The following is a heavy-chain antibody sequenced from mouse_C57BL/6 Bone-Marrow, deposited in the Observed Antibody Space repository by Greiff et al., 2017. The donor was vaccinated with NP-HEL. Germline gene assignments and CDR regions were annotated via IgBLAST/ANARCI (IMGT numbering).Heavy chain of an antibody. CDR3: ARHYYSNYFDY. CDR2: ISSGGSYT. V-gene: IGHV5-6*01. J-gene: IGHJ2*01. CDR1: GFTFSSYG. D-gene: IGHD2-5*01. Sequence: VQLVESGGDLVKPGGSLKLSCAASGFTFSSYGMSWVRQTPDMRLEWVATISSGGSYTYYPDSVKGRFTISRDNAKNTLYLQMSSLKSEDTAMYYCARHYYSNYFDYWGQGTTLTVSS.